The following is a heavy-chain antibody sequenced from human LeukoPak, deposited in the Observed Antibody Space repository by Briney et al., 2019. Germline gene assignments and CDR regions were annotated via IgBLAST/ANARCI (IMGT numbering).Heavy chain of an antibody. J-gene: IGHJ4*02. CDR1: GYTFTSYY. CDR3: ALWFGELVRFDY. D-gene: IGHD3-10*01. Sequence: ASVKVSCKASGYTFTSYYMHWVRQAPGQGLEWMGIINPSGGSTSYAQKFQGRVTMTRDTSTSTVYMELSSLRSEDTAVYYCALWFGELVRFDYWGQGTLVTVSS. CDR2: INPSGGST. V-gene: IGHV1-46*01.